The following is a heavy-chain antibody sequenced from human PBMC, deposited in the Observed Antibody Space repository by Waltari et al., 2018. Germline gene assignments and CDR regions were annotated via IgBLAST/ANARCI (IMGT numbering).Heavy chain of an antibody. J-gene: IGHJ5*02. CDR2: ISGSGGST. D-gene: IGHD5-18*01. CDR1: GFTFSSDA. Sequence: EVQLLESGGGLVQPGGSLRLSCAASGFTFSSDAMSWVRQAHGQGLEWVSAISGSGGSTYYADSVKGRFTISRDNSKNTLYLQMNSLRAEDTAVYYCAKDSREYSYGHWFDPWGQGTLVTVSS. V-gene: IGHV3-23*01. CDR3: AKDSREYSYGHWFDP.